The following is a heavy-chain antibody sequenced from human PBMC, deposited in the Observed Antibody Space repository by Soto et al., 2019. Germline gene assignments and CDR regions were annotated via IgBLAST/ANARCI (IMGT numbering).Heavy chain of an antibody. CDR3: AAGRTTNKDTFVWDYYYMDV. CDR1: GFTFSSYA. J-gene: IGHJ6*03. CDR2: ISSNGGST. V-gene: IGHV3-64*01. Sequence: GGSLRLSCAASGFTFSSYAMHWVRQAPGKGLEYVSAISSNGGSTYYANSVKGRFTISRDNSKNTLYLQMGSLRAEDMAVYYCAAGRTTNKDTFVWDYYYMDVWGKGTTVTVSS. D-gene: IGHD3-16*01.